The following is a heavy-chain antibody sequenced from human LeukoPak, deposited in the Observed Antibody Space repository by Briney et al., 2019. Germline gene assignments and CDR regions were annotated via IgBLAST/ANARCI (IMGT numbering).Heavy chain of an antibody. Sequence: PSVKVSCKTSAGTFSSYTISWQRQAPGQGLEWMGGIIPIFGTPHYAQKFQDRVTITADKSTSTAYMELSSLRSEDTAVYYGASRGDGYCSGGSCYWFDYWGQGTLVTVSS. CDR3: ASRGDGYCSGGSCYWFDY. CDR1: AGTFSSYT. D-gene: IGHD2-15*01. CDR2: IIPIFGTP. J-gene: IGHJ4*02. V-gene: IGHV1-69*06.